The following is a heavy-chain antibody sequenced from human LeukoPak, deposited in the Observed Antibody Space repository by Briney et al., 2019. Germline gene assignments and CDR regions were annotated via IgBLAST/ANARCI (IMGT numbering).Heavy chain of an antibody. J-gene: IGHJ6*02. CDR2: IYYSGST. Sequence: SETLSLTCTVSGGSISSYYWSWIRQPPGKGLEWIGYIYYSGSTNYNPSLKSRVTISVDTSKNQFSLKLSSVTAADTAVYYCARGSSGYYYYYGMDVWGQGTTVTVSS. CDR1: GGSISSYY. CDR3: ARGSSGYYYYYGMDV. V-gene: IGHV4-59*01. D-gene: IGHD3-22*01.